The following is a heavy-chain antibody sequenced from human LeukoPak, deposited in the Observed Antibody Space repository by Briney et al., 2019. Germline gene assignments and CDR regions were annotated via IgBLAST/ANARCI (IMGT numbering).Heavy chain of an antibody. Sequence: SETLSLTCTVSGGSISSYYWSWIRQPPGKGLEWIGYIYYSGSTNYNFSLKSRVTISVDASKNQFSLKLTSVTAADTAVYYCARGGGIYYDSSGYAFDIWGQGTMVTVSS. CDR2: IYYSGST. CDR1: GGSISSYY. J-gene: IGHJ3*02. CDR3: ARGGGIYYDSSGYAFDI. D-gene: IGHD3-22*01. V-gene: IGHV4-59*01.